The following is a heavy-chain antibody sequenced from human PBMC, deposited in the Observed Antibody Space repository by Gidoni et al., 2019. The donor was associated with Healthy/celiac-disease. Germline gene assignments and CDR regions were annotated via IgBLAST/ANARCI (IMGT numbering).Heavy chain of an antibody. V-gene: IGHV3-21*01. CDR3: AKSDGIRITIFGVVLAPLDY. CDR1: GFTLRSDI. D-gene: IGHD3-3*01. J-gene: IGHJ4*02. CDR2: NSGSSSYI. Sequence: EVQLVESGGGPVKLGGTLRLSREAPGFTLRSDIVTWVRQAPGKGLRWVSSNSGSSSYICYADSVKSRFTISRDNAKNSLYLQMNSLRAEDTAVYYCAKSDGIRITIFGVVLAPLDYWGQGTLVTVSS.